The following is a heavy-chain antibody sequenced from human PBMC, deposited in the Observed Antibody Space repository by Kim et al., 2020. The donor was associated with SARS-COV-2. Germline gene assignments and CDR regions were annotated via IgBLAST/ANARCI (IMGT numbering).Heavy chain of an antibody. CDR3: ARANTDFWSGYPPYYFDY. J-gene: IGHJ4*02. V-gene: IGHV1-69*01. D-gene: IGHD3-3*01. Sequence: QDRVTITADESTSTAYMELSSLRSEDTAVYYCARANTDFWSGYPPYYFDYWGQGTLVTVSS.